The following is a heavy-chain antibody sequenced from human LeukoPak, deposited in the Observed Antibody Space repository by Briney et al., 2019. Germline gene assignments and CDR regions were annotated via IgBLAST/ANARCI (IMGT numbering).Heavy chain of an antibody. V-gene: IGHV4-30-4*01. CDR3: ARASYDRSGSPLFAY. CDR2: IYYSVGT. J-gene: IGHJ4*02. CDR1: VVSISSGDYY. D-gene: IGHD3-22*01. Sequence: SETLSLTCTVSVVSISSGDYYCSCIRQPPGKGLEWIGYIYYSVGTYYNPSLKSRATISVDTSQNQFSLKMSSVTAPHTPLYYCARASYDRSGSPLFAYWGQGTLVTVSS.